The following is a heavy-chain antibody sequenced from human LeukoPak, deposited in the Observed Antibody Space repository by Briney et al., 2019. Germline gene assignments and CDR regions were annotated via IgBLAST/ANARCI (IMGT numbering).Heavy chain of an antibody. Sequence: SETLSLTCTVSSGSISSHYWSWIRHPPGKGLEWIGYIYYSGSTNYNPSLKSRVTISVDTSKNQFSLKLSSVTAADTAVYYCARGGGTTGTLGYYYYYYMDVWGKGTTVTVSS. CDR3: ARGGGTTGTLGYYYYYYMDV. CDR2: IYYSGST. V-gene: IGHV4-59*11. D-gene: IGHD1-1*01. J-gene: IGHJ6*03. CDR1: SGSISSHY.